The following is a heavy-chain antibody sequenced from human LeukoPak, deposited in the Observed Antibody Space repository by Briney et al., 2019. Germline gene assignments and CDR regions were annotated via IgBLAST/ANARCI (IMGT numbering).Heavy chain of an antibody. CDR3: ARKGVVDPAGYFDY. D-gene: IGHD2-15*01. CDR2: INHSGST. Sequence: KTSETLSLTCAVYGGSFSGYYWSWIRQPPGKGLEWIGEINHSGSTNYNPSLKSRVTISVDTSKNQLSLKLSSVTAADTAVYYCARKGVVDPAGYFDYWGQGTLVTVSS. J-gene: IGHJ4*02. CDR1: GGSFSGYY. V-gene: IGHV4-34*01.